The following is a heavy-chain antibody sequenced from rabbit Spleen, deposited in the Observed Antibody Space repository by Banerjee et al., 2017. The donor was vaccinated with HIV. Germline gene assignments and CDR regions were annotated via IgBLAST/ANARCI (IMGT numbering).Heavy chain of an antibody. J-gene: IGHJ4*01. Sequence: QSLEESGGGLVKPGASLTLTCKASGLDFSGDSYDSYMCWVRQAPGKGLEWIACIYAHGGLTWYAYWATGRFTISKDSSTAVTLQMTSLTAADTATYFCARDLAGVIGWNFNLWGQGTLVTVS. CDR3: ARDLAGVIGWNFNL. CDR1: GLDFSGDSY. V-gene: IGHV1S40*01. CDR2: IYAHGGLT. D-gene: IGHD4-1*01.